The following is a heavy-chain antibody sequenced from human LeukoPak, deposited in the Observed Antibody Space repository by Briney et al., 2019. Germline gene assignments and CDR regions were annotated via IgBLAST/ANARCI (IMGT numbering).Heavy chain of an antibody. Sequence: PGGSLRLSCSASGFTFSTYAMYWVRQAPGKGLEYVSAISSNGDSTYYADSVKGRFTISRDNSKNTLYLQMSSLRPEDTAVYYCLKGREGCYGHYWGQGTLVTVSS. J-gene: IGHJ4*02. CDR3: LKGREGCYGHY. CDR1: GFTFSTYA. CDR2: ISSNGDST. V-gene: IGHV3-64D*06. D-gene: IGHD5-18*01.